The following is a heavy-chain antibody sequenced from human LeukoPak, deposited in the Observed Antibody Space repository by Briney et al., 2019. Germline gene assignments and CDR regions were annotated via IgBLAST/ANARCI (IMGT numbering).Heavy chain of an antibody. V-gene: IGHV3-20*04. CDR2: INWNGNNI. CDR3: ARALPHRRLMDTTMNQHWFDP. D-gene: IGHD5-18*01. Sequence: GGSLRLSCAASGFTFSSYSMNWVRQAPGKGLEWVSNINWNGNNIGYADSVRGRFTISRDNAKNSVYLHMNSLRAEDTAVYSCARALPHRRLMDTTMNQHWFDPWGQGTLVTVSS. J-gene: IGHJ5*02. CDR1: GFTFSSYS.